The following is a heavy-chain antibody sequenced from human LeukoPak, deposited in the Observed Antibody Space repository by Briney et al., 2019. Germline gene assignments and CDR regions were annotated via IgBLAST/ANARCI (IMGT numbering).Heavy chain of an antibody. V-gene: IGHV3-23*01. Sequence: GGSLRLSCAASGFTFSSYAMSWVRQAPGKGLEWVSAISGSGGSTYYADSVKGRFTISRDNSKNTLYLQMNSLRAEDTAVYYCAKCSRSGGSCYLLTNWGQGTLVTVSS. CDR2: ISGSGGST. D-gene: IGHD2-15*01. J-gene: IGHJ4*02. CDR3: AKCSRSGGSCYLLTN. CDR1: GFTFSSYA.